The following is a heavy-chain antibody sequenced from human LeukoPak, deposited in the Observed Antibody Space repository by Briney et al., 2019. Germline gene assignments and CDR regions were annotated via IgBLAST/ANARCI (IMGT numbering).Heavy chain of an antibody. CDR1: GYTFTSYG. Sequence: ASVKVSCKASGYTFTSYGISWVRHPPGQGLEWMGLISAYNGNTNYAQKLQGRVTMTTDTSTSTAYMELRSLRSDDTAVYYCAREGISFGSGSYYHYYGMDVWGQGTTVTVSS. V-gene: IGHV1-18*01. D-gene: IGHD3-10*01. CDR3: AREGISFGSGSYYHYYGMDV. CDR2: ISAYNGNT. J-gene: IGHJ6*02.